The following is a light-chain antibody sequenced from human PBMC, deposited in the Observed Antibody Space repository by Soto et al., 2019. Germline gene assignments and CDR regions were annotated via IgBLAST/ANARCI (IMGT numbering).Light chain of an antibody. V-gene: IGKV3-20*01. CDR2: GAS. CDR3: QQYGTT. CDR1: QSVSSSY. Sequence: EIVLTQFPGSLSLSPGERATLSCRASQSVSSSYLAWYQQKPGQAPRLLIHGASSRATGIPDRFSGSGSGTDFTLTISRLEPEDFAVYYCQQYGTTFGQGTKVDIK. J-gene: IGKJ1*01.